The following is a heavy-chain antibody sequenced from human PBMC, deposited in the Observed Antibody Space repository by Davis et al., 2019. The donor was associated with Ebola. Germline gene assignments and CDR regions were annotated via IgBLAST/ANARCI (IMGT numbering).Heavy chain of an antibody. CDR3: AREGVVVPAAIPEWGWFDP. CDR2: IWYDGSNK. Sequence: GGSLRLSCAASGFTFSSYGMHWVRQAPGKGLEWVAVIWYDGSNKYCADSVKGRFTISRDNSKNTLYLQMNSLRAEDTAVYYCAREGVVVPAAIPEWGWFDPWGQGTLVTVSS. V-gene: IGHV3-33*01. J-gene: IGHJ5*02. D-gene: IGHD2-2*02. CDR1: GFTFSSYG.